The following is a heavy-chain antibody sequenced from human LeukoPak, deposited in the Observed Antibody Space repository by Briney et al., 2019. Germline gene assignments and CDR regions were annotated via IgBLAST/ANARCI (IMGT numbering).Heavy chain of an antibody. D-gene: IGHD6-19*01. CDR1: GFTFSYYA. CDR3: AISQSGWYFY. J-gene: IGHJ4*02. V-gene: IGHV3-64D*09. CDR2: ISSTGGST. Sequence: PGGSLRLSCSASGFTFSYYAMHWVRQAPGKGLEYVSAISSTGGSTYYADSVKGRFTISRDNSKNTLYLQMSSLRAEDTAVYYCAISQSGWYFYWGQGTLVTVSS.